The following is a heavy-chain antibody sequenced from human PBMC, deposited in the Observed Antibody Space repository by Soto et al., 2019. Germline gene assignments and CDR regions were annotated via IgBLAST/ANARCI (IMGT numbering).Heavy chain of an antibody. J-gene: IGHJ4*02. V-gene: IGHV5-51*01. CDR2: IFPSDSVT. Sequence: PGESLKISCKASGYTFTNYWIGWVRQVPGEGLEWMGFIFPSDSVTRYSPSFQGQVTISVDKSVDTTYLQWGSLKASDTAMYYCVRERDRNSGGFGGLGTRVTVSS. D-gene: IGHD2-21*01. CDR3: VRERDRNSGGF. CDR1: GYTFTNYW.